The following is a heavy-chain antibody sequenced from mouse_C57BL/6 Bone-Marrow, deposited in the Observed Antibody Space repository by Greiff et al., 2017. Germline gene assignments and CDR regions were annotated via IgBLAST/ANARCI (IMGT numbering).Heavy chain of an antibody. CDR2: IYPGGGYT. CDR1: GYTFTNYW. CDR3: ARWIPFITTVVALYYYAMDY. Sequence: QVQLQQSGAELVRPGTSVKMSCKASGYTFTNYWIGWAKQRPGHGLEWIGDIYPGGGYTNYNEKFKGKATLTADKSSSTAYMELRSLTSEDSAVYFCARWIPFITTVVALYYYAMDYWGQGTSVTVSS. V-gene: IGHV1-63*01. D-gene: IGHD1-1*01. J-gene: IGHJ4*01.